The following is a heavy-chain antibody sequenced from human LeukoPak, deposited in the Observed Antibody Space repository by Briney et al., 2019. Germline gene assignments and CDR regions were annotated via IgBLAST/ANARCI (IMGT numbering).Heavy chain of an antibody. CDR3: AREYYDYVWGSWRYFDY. CDR1: GGSLSSSTHY. V-gene: IGHV4-39*07. Sequence: KASETLSLTCKVSGGSLSSSTHYWVWIRQPPGKGLEWIGSIYYSGSTYYNPSLKSRVTISVDTSKNQFSLKLSSVTAADTAVYYCAREYYDYVWGSWRYFDYWGQGTLVTVSS. D-gene: IGHD3-16*01. CDR2: IYYSGST. J-gene: IGHJ4*02.